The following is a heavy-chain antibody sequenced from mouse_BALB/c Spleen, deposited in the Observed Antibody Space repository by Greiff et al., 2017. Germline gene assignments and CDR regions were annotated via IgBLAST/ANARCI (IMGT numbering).Heavy chain of an antibody. V-gene: IGHV1-9*01. CDR1: GYTFSSYW. CDR2: ILPGSGST. D-gene: IGHD4-1*01. Sequence: QVQLQQSGAELMKPGASVKISCKATGYTFSSYWIEWVEQRPGHGLEWIGEILPGSGSTNSNEKFKGKAPFTADTSSYTAYMQLSSLTSEDSAVYYCAREGSKGGTGYWGQGTTLTVSS. CDR3: AREGSKGGTGY. J-gene: IGHJ2*01.